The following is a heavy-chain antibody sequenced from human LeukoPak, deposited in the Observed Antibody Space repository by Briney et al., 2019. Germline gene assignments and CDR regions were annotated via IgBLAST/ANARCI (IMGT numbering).Heavy chain of an antibody. CDR2: INSRSNYI. V-gene: IGHV3-21*01. CDR1: GFTFSHYS. J-gene: IGHJ4*02. Sequence: GGSLRLSCTTSGFTFSHYSVNWVRQAPGKGLEWVSSINSRSNYIFYADSVKGRFTVSRDNAKNSLYLQMNSLRAEDTAVYYCASTMGYAFDYWGQGTLVTVSS. D-gene: IGHD5-12*01. CDR3: ASTMGYAFDY.